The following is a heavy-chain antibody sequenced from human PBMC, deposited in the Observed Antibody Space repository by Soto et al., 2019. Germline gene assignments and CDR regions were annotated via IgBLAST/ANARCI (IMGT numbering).Heavy chain of an antibody. CDR3: ARVSDYYYYGMDV. CDR2: INHSGST. V-gene: IGHV4-34*01. Sequence: QVQLQQWGAGLLKPSETLSLTCAVYGGSFSGYYWSWIRQPPGKGLEWIGEINHSGSTNYNPSLKSRVTISVDTSKNQFSLKLSSVTAADTAVYYCARVSDYYYYGMDVWGQGTTVTVSS. CDR1: GGSFSGYY. J-gene: IGHJ6*02.